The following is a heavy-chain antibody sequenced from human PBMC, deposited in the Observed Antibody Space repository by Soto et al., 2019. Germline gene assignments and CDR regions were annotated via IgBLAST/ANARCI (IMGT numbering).Heavy chain of an antibody. Sequence: QVQLQESGPGLVKPSQTLSLTCTVSGGSISSGGYYWSWIRQHPGKGLEWIGYIYYSGSTYYNPSLKSRVTISVDTSKNQFSLKLSSVPAADTAVYYCASFIVVVPAANQPEGAWFDPWGQGTLVTVSS. CDR1: GGSISSGGYY. CDR2: IYYSGST. CDR3: ASFIVVVPAANQPEGAWFDP. D-gene: IGHD2-2*01. J-gene: IGHJ5*02. V-gene: IGHV4-31*03.